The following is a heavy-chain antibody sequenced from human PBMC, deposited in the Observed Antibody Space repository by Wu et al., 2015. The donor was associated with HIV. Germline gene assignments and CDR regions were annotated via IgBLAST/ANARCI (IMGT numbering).Heavy chain of an antibody. CDR1: GGIFTKYD. J-gene: IGHJ5*02. CDR3: ARELEDPTIMVRAGFDP. CDR2: TTPMFGST. Sequence: QVHLVQSGADVKKPGSSVKVSCKASGGIFTKYDINWVRQAPGKGLEWMGGTTPMFGSTNYAQKFQGRVTITSDVYTSTVYLELSSLRSEDTAIYYCARELEDPTIMVRAGFDPWGQGTLVTVSS. V-gene: IGHV1-69*05. D-gene: IGHD3-10*01.